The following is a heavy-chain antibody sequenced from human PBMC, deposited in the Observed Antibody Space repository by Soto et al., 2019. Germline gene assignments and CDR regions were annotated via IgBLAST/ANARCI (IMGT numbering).Heavy chain of an antibody. CDR1: GFTFSSYA. V-gene: IGHV3-30-3*01. Sequence: QVQLVESGGGVVQPGRSLRLSCAASGFTFSSYAMHWVRQAPGKGLEWVAVISYDGSNKYYADSVKGRFTISRDNSKNPLYLQMNSLRAEDTAVYYCARDWSGYSYGPLDYWGQGTLVTVSS. CDR3: ARDWSGYSYGPLDY. CDR2: ISYDGSNK. J-gene: IGHJ4*02. D-gene: IGHD5-18*01.